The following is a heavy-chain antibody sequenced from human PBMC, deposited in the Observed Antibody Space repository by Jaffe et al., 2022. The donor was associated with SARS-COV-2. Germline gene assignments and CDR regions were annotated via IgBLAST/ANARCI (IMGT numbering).Heavy chain of an antibody. J-gene: IGHJ3*02. CDR2: INQDGSGK. D-gene: IGHD3-10*01. CDR1: GFTFSQYW. CDR3: ARDVYFTYDAFDI. V-gene: IGHV3-7*01. Sequence: EVQLVESGGGLVQPGGSLRLSCAASGFTFSQYWMSWVRQAPGKGLEWVANINQDGSGKYYVDSVKGRFTMSRDNAKNSLYLQMDSLRAEDTAMYYCARDVYFTYDAFDIWGQGTMVTVSS.